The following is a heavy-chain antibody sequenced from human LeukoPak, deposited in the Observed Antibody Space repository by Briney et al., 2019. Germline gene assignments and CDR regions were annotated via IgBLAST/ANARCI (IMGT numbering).Heavy chain of an antibody. CDR2: IYYSGST. V-gene: IGHV4-39*01. CDR1: GGSISSSSYY. D-gene: IGHD6-6*01. Sequence: PSETLSLTCTVSGGSISSSSYYWGWIRQPPGKGLEWIGSIYYSGSTYYSPSLKSRVTISVDTSKNQFSLKLSSVTAADTAVYYCARLAYSSSSFFDYWGQGTLVTVSS. J-gene: IGHJ4*02. CDR3: ARLAYSSSSFFDY.